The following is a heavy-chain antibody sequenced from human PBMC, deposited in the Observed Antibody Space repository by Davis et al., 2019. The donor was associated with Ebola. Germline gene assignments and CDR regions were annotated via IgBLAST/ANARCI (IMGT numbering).Heavy chain of an antibody. D-gene: IGHD6-19*01. CDR3: AKAVGNSGWYNFDY. CDR2: IIGSGGST. CDR1: GFIFSTYA. J-gene: IGHJ4*02. V-gene: IGHV3-23*01. Sequence: PGGSLRLSCAGSGFIFSTYAMNWVRQTPGKGLEWVSGIIGSGGSTYYADSVKGRFTISRDNSKSTLSLQMNSLRAEDTAVFYCAKAVGNSGWYNFDYWGQGTLVTVSS.